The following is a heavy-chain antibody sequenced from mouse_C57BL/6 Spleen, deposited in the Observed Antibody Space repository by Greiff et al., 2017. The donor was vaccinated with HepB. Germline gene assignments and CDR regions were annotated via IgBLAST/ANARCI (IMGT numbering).Heavy chain of an antibody. Sequence: QVQLQQPGAELVMPGASVKLSCKASGYTFTSYWMHWVKQRPGQGLEWIGEIDPSDSYTNYNQKFKGKSTLTVDKSSSTAYMQLSSLTSEDSAVYYCARGGLITTVVAPDFDVWGTGTTVTVSS. CDR3: ARGGLITTVVAPDFDV. CDR2: IDPSDSYT. CDR1: GYTFTSYW. J-gene: IGHJ1*03. D-gene: IGHD1-1*01. V-gene: IGHV1-69*01.